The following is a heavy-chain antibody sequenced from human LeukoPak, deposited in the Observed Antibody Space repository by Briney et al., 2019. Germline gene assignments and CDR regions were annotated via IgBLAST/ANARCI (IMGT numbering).Heavy chain of an antibody. J-gene: IGHJ5*02. Sequence: GGSLRLSCAASGFTFSDYWMSWVRQAPGKGLEWVANIKQDGTEKNYLDSVKGRFIPSRDNAKNSLYLQLNFLRADDTAVYYCARDSRRVGATGGSDLWGQGTLVTVSS. CDR2: IKQDGTEK. V-gene: IGHV3-7*03. CDR1: GFTFSDYW. CDR3: ARDSRRVGATGGSDL. D-gene: IGHD1-26*01.